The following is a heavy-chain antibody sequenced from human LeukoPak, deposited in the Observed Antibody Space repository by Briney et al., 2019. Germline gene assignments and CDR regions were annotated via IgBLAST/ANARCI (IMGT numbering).Heavy chain of an antibody. V-gene: IGHV1-18*01. CDR1: GYTFTSYG. D-gene: IGHD2-2*01. CDR3: ARISPYQLLVDY. CDR2: ISAYNGNT. Sequence: ASVKVSCKASGYTFTSYGISWVRQAPGQGLEWMGWISAYNGNTNYAQKLQGRVTMTTDTSASTAYMELRSLRSDDTAVYYCARISPYQLLVDYWGQGTLVTVSS. J-gene: IGHJ4*02.